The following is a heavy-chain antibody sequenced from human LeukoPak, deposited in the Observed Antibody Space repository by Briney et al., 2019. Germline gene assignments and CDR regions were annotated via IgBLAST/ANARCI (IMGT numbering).Heavy chain of an antibody. CDR2: ISYDGSNK. D-gene: IGHD5-24*01. CDR1: GFTFSSYA. Sequence: GGSLRLSCAASGFTFSSYAMHWVRQAPGKGLEWVAVISYDGSNKYYADSVKGRSTISRDNSKNTLYLQMNSLRAEDTAVYYCARSSGDGSPDYWGQGTLVTVSS. J-gene: IGHJ4*02. V-gene: IGHV3-30*01. CDR3: ARSSGDGSPDY.